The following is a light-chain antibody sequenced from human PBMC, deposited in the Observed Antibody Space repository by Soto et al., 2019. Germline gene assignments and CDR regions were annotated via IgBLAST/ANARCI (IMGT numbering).Light chain of an antibody. Sequence: EIVLTQSPATLSLSPGAIATLSCRASQSVSSYLAWYQQKPGQAPRLLIYDASNRTTGIPARFSGSGSGTDCTLTISSLEPEDFAVYYCQQRSNWPLTFGGGTKVEIK. J-gene: IGKJ4*01. V-gene: IGKV3-11*01. CDR1: QSVSSY. CDR3: QQRSNWPLT. CDR2: DAS.